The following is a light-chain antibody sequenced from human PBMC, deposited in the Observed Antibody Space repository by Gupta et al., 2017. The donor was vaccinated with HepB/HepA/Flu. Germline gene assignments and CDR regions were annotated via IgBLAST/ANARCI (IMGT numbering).Light chain of an antibody. CDR2: SAS. CDR1: DYTSRRY. V-gene: IGKV3-20*01. Sequence: EIVLTQSPGTLSLSPGERASLSCRASDYTSRRYITWYQHKVGQGPRLLIYSASSRDTGIPDRFSGSESGKDLTLTIDRRELEDFAVYYCQRYEGSFRHTFGQGSKLEI. J-gene: IGKJ2*01. CDR3: QRYEGSFRHT.